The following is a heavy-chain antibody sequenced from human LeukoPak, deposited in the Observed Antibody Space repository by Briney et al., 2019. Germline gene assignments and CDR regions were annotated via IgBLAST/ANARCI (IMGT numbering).Heavy chain of an antibody. V-gene: IGHV3-30*04. Sequence: GGSLRLSCAASGFTFSSYAMHWVRQAPGKGLEWVAVISYDGSNKYYADSVKGRFTISRDNSKNTLYLQMNSLRAEDTAVYYCARDYYDSSGYSGNWFDPWGQGTLVTVSS. D-gene: IGHD3-22*01. CDR3: ARDYYDSSGYSGNWFDP. CDR2: ISYDGSNK. CDR1: GFTFSSYA. J-gene: IGHJ5*02.